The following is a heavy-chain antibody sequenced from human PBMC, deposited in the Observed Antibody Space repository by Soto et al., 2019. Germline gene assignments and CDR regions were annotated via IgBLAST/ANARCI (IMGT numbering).Heavy chain of an antibody. CDR2: IYYSGST. D-gene: IGHD2-2*01. J-gene: IGHJ6*02. CDR3: ARVPGYCSSTSCYYYYYYGMDV. V-gene: IGHV4-61*01. Sequence: SSETLSLTCTVSGGSVSSGSYYWSWIRQPPGKGLEWIGYIYYSGSTNYNPSLKSRVTISVDTSKNQFSLKLSSVTAADTAVYYCARVPGYCSSTSCYYYYYYGMDVWGQGTTVTVSS. CDR1: GGSVSSGSYY.